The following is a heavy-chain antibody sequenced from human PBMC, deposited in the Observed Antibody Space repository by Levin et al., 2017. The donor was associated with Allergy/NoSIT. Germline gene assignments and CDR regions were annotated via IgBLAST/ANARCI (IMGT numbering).Heavy chain of an antibody. CDR3: ARDGAAAGKIDY. J-gene: IGHJ4*02. D-gene: IGHD6-13*01. CDR2: INWNGGST. V-gene: IGHV3-20*04. Sequence: GESLKISCAASGFTFDDYGMSWVRQAPGKGLEWVSGINWNGGSTGYADSVKGRFTISRDNAKNSLYLQMNSLRAEDTALYYCARDGAAAGKIDYWGQGTLVTVSS. CDR1: GFTFDDYG.